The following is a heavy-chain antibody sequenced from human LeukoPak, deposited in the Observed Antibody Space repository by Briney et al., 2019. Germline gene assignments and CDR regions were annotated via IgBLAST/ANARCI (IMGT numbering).Heavy chain of an antibody. D-gene: IGHD2-21*02. V-gene: IGHV1-2*02. Sequence: ASVKVSCKASGYTFTGYYMHWVRQAPGQGLEWMGWINPNSGGTNYAQKFQGRVTITADKSTSTAYMELSSLRSEDTAVYYCARDCGGDCYSNSAEYFQHWGQGTLVTVSS. CDR1: GYTFTGYY. CDR2: INPNSGGT. J-gene: IGHJ1*01. CDR3: ARDCGGDCYSNSAEYFQH.